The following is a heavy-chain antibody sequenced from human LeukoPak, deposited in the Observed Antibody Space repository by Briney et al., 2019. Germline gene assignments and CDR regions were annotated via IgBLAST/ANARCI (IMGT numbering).Heavy chain of an antibody. D-gene: IGHD3-10*01. CDR2: ISGSGDST. Sequence: GGSLRLSCVVSGFTFSSYAMSWVRQAPGKGLEWVSAISGSGDSTYYADSVKGRFTISRDNAQNSLNLQMNSLRAEDSGVYYCGRWGVNAGLDRWGQGTLVIVSS. J-gene: IGHJ5*02. CDR3: GRWGVNAGLDR. CDR1: GFTFSSYA. V-gene: IGHV3-23*01.